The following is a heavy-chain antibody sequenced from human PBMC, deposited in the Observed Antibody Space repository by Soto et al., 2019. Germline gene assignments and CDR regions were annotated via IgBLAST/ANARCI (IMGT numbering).Heavy chain of an antibody. CDR2: ISSSSTI. Sequence: GGDGDHTGGSLRLSCAASGFTFSSYSMNWVRQAPGKGLEWVSYISSSSTIHYADSVKGRFTISRDNAKNSLYLQMNSLRDEDTAVYYCARPEYSSSSYGMDVWGQGTTVTVSS. D-gene: IGHD6-6*01. V-gene: IGHV3-48*02. CDR3: ARPEYSSSSYGMDV. CDR1: GFTFSSYS. J-gene: IGHJ6*02.